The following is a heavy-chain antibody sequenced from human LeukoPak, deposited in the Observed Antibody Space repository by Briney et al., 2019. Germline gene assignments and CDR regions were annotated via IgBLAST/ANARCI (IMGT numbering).Heavy chain of an antibody. V-gene: IGHV3-30*04. Sequence: GGSLRLSCVASGFTFGTYAMHWVRQAPGKGLEWVAVISYDGTYQYYAESVKGRFTISRDNSKNMLYLHMDSLRAEDTAVYYCARDRYYYDYNNYNYKWHAFDIWGQGTMVTVSS. CDR2: ISYDGTYQ. CDR1: GFTFGTYA. D-gene: IGHD3-22*01. CDR3: ARDRYYYDYNNYNYKWHAFDI. J-gene: IGHJ3*02.